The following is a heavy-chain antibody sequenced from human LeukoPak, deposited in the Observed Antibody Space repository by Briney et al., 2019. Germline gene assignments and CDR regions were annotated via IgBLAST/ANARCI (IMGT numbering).Heavy chain of an antibody. CDR1: GFASSNYA. CDR3: AKDTGYARGEGEFDY. V-gene: IGHV3-23*01. Sequence: AGGSLRLSCAASGFASSNYAMSWVRQAPGKGLEWVSEINGSGDSTYYADSVKGRFTISRDNSKDTLYLQMNSLRAEDTAVYFRAKDTGYARGEGEFDYWGQGTLVIVSS. J-gene: IGHJ4*02. CDR2: INGSGDST. D-gene: IGHD3-16*01.